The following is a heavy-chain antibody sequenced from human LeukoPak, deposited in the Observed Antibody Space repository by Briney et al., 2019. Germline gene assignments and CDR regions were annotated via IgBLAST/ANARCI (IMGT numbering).Heavy chain of an antibody. V-gene: IGHV1-18*01. D-gene: IGHD3-3*01. Sequence: ASVKVSCKASGYTFTSYGISRVRQAPGQGLEWMGWISAYNGNTNYAQKLQGRVTMTTDTSTSTAYMELRSLRSDDTAVYYCARILTYYDFWSGRYYFDYWGQGTLVTVSS. CDR1: GYTFTSYG. CDR3: ARILTYYDFWSGRYYFDY. J-gene: IGHJ4*02. CDR2: ISAYNGNT.